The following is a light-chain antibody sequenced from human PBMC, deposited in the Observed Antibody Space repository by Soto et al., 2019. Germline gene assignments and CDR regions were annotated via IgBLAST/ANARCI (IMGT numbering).Light chain of an antibody. CDR3: AAWDDSLNGRVV. Sequence: QSVLTQPPSASGTPGQRVTFSCSGSSSNIGSNAVTWYQQLPGTAPKLLIYSNNQRPSGVPDRFSASKSATSASLAISGLQSEDEADYYCAAWDDSLNGRVVIGGGTKLTVL. CDR2: SNN. J-gene: IGLJ2*01. V-gene: IGLV1-44*01. CDR1: SSNIGSNA.